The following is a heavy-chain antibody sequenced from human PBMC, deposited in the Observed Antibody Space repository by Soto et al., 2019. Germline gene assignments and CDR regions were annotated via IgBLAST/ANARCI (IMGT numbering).Heavy chain of an antibody. CDR3: AKVALSYGDYVGAYYYGMDV. CDR1: GFTFSSYA. Sequence: EVQLLESGGGLVQPGGSLRLSCAASGFTFSSYAMSWVRQAPGKGLEWVSAISVSGGSTYYADSVKGRFTISRDNSKNTLYLQMNSLRAEDTAVYYCAKVALSYGDYVGAYYYGMDVWGQGTTVTVSS. J-gene: IGHJ6*02. CDR2: ISVSGGST. V-gene: IGHV3-23*01. D-gene: IGHD4-17*01.